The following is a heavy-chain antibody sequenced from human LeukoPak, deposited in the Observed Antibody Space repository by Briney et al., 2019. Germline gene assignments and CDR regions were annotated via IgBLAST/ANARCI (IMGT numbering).Heavy chain of an antibody. Sequence: SETLSLTCTVSGGSIRGYYWSWIRQPPGKGLEWIGYLHYSGSTNYNPSLKSRVTISVDTSKNQFSLKLSSVTAADTAVYYCARLTGYSSESWFDPWGQGTLVTVSS. CDR1: GGSIRGYY. D-gene: IGHD3-9*01. J-gene: IGHJ5*02. V-gene: IGHV4-59*01. CDR3: ARLTGYSSESWFDP. CDR2: LHYSGST.